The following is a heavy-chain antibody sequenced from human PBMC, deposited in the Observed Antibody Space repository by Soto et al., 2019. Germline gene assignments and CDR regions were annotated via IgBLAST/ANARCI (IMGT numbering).Heavy chain of an antibody. V-gene: IGHV4-31*03. CDR3: ARGGPTGTTRYFDY. J-gene: IGHJ4*02. CDR1: GGSISSGGYY. CDR2: IYYSGST. D-gene: IGHD1-7*01. Sequence: SETLSLTCTVSGGSISSGGYYWSWIRQHPGKGLEWIGYIYYSGSTYYNPSLKSRVTISVDTSKNQFSLKLSSVTAADTAVYYCARGGPTGTTRYFDYWGQGTLVTVSS.